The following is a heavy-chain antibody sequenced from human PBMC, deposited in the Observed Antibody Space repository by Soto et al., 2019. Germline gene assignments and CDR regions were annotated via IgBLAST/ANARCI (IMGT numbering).Heavy chain of an antibody. V-gene: IGHV3-48*02. CDR1: GFTFSLYS. D-gene: IGHD3-10*01. J-gene: IGHJ6*02. Sequence: EVQLVESGGGLVQPGGSLRLSCAASGFTFSLYSMSWVRQAPGKGLEWVSYISRSSTGIHYADSVKGRFTISRDGATTSMHLQMNSLRDGDTAVYYCARAVTWGLDVWGQGTTVSISS. CDR3: ARAVTWGLDV. CDR2: ISRSSTGI.